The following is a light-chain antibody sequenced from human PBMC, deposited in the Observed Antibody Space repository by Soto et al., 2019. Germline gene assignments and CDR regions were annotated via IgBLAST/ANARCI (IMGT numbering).Light chain of an antibody. CDR3: SSYAGPNTLI. Sequence: QSVLTQPPSASGSPGQSVTISCTGTSNDVGGYNYVSWYQQHPGKAPKLMIYEVNKRPSGVPDRFSGSKSGNTASLTVSGLQAEDEADYSCSSYAGPNTLIFGGGTKVTVL. CDR2: EVN. J-gene: IGLJ2*01. CDR1: SNDVGGYNY. V-gene: IGLV2-8*01.